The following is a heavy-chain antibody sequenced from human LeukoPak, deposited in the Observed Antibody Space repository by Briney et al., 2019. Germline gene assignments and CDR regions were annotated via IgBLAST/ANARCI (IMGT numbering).Heavy chain of an antibody. V-gene: IGHV4-30-4*07. CDR3: ARGTDILTGYYYYFDY. D-gene: IGHD3-9*01. Sequence: PSETLSLTCAVSGGSIGSGGYSWSWIRQPPGKGLEWIGYIYYSGSTYYNPSLKSRVTISVDTSKNQFSLKLSSVTAADTAVYYCARGTDILTGYYYYFDYWGQGTLVTVSS. J-gene: IGHJ4*02. CDR1: GGSIGSGGYS. CDR2: IYYSGST.